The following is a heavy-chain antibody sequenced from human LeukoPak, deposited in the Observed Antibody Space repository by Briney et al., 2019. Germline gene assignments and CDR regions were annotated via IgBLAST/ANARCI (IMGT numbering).Heavy chain of an antibody. V-gene: IGHV3-21*04. J-gene: IGHJ5*02. CDR1: GFTFSSYS. Sequence: GGSLRLSCAASGFTFSSYSMNWVRQAPGKGLEWVSSISSSSSYIYYADSVKGRFTISRDNAKNSLYLQMNSLRAEDTAVYYCAKEYCSGGSCYPGGFDPWGQGTLVTVSS. CDR2: ISSSSSYI. CDR3: AKEYCSGGSCYPGGFDP. D-gene: IGHD2-15*01.